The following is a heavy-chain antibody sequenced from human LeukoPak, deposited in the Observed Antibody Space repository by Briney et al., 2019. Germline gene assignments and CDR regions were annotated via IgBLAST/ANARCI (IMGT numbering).Heavy chain of an antibody. CDR2: IDWDDDK. D-gene: IGHD4-17*01. V-gene: IGHV2-70*04. CDR1: RFSLSTSGMR. Sequence: SGPVLVKPTQTLTLTCTFSRFSLSTSGMRVSWIRQPPGKALGWLARIDWDDDKFYNTSLKTRLTISKDTSKNQVVLTMTNMDPVDTATYYCARIPTYGDYAYFDYWGQGTLVTVSS. J-gene: IGHJ4*02. CDR3: ARIPTYGDYAYFDY.